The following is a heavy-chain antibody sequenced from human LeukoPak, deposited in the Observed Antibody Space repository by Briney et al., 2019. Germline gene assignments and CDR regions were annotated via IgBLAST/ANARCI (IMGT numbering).Heavy chain of an antibody. J-gene: IGHJ4*02. D-gene: IGHD2-15*01. Sequence: ASVTVSCKASGGTFNNYGISWVRQAPGQGLEWMGWILPIFSTSNYADKFQDRVTITADKYTRTAYMELSSLRSEDTAFYYCARDQYFGAATISRPDYWGQGNLVTVSS. CDR3: ARDQYFGAATISRPDY. CDR1: GGTFNNYG. CDR2: ILPIFSTS. V-gene: IGHV1-69*06.